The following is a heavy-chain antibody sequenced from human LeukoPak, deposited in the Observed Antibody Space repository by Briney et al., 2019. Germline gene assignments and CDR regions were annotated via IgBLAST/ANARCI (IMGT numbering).Heavy chain of an antibody. CDR1: GFTVSSNY. CDR2: IYSSGNT. Sequence: GGSLRLSCAASGFTVSSNYMSWARQAPGQGLEWVSVIYSSGNTYYADSVQGRFTMSRDNPENTLYLQMNSLRAEDTALYYCARAHDRGYYYGFDYWGQGTLVTVSS. CDR3: ARAHDRGYYYGFDY. J-gene: IGHJ4*02. D-gene: IGHD3-22*01. V-gene: IGHV3-66*01.